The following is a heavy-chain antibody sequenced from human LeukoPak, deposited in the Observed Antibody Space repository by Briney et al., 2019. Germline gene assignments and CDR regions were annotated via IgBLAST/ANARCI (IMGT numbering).Heavy chain of an antibody. CDR1: GYTFSNSW. CDR2: ISDDGRST. V-gene: IGHV3-74*03. CDR3: ARASPLRLYGMDV. Sequence: GGSLRLSCAASGYTFSNSWMHWVRQSPGKGLVWVSRISDDGRSTTYADSVRGRFTISRDNAKNTLSLQMYSLRAEDTAVYYCARASPLRLYGMDVWGQGATVTVSS. D-gene: IGHD3-3*01. J-gene: IGHJ6*02.